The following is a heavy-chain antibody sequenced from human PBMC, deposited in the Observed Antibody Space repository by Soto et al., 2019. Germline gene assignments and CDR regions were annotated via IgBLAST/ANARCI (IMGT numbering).Heavy chain of an antibody. Sequence: GGSLRLSCAASGFTFSSYGMHWVRQAPGKGLEWVAVIWYDGSNKYYADSVKGRFTISRDNSKNTLYLQMNSLRAEDTAVYYCARDLELELPTYYYYGMDVWGQGTTVTVSS. CDR2: IWYDGSNK. D-gene: IGHD1-7*01. V-gene: IGHV3-33*01. J-gene: IGHJ6*02. CDR1: GFTFSSYG. CDR3: ARDLELELPTYYYYGMDV.